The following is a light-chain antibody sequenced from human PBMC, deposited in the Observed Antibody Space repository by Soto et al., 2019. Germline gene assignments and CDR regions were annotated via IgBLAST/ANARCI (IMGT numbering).Light chain of an antibody. CDR2: GAS. V-gene: IGKV3-20*01. Sequence: EIVWTQSPGTLSLYPGERATLSCRASQSVSSSYLAWYQQKPGQAPRLLIYGASSRATGIPDRFSGSGSGTDFTLTINRLEPEDFAVYYCEQYGMSITFGGGSKVDI. J-gene: IGKJ4*01. CDR1: QSVSSSY. CDR3: EQYGMSIT.